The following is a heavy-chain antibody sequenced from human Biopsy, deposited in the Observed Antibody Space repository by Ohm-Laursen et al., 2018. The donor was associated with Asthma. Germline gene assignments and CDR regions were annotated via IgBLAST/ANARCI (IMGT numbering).Heavy chain of an antibody. D-gene: IGHD3-3*01. CDR3: ARSIYDFWSGYYGMDV. J-gene: IGHJ6*02. Sequence: SLRLSCSASGFSFGSYGMHWVRQAPGKGLELVAVMPFDGRQTYYADSVKGRFTISRDNSKNTLYLQMNSLRAEDTAVYYSARSIYDFWSGYYGMDVWGQGTTVTVSS. CDR1: GFSFGSYG. CDR2: MPFDGRQT. V-gene: IGHV3-30*03.